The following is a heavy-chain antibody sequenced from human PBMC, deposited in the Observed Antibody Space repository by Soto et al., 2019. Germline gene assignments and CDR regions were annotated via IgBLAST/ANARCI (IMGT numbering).Heavy chain of an antibody. D-gene: IGHD1-26*01. CDR2: ISSSSSYI. Sequence: GGSLRLSCAASGFTFSSYSMNWVRQAPGKGLEWVSSISSSSSYIYYADSVKGRFTISRDNPKNSLYLQMNSLRAEDTAVYYCEGVEGELAGGIDYWGKGTQVTVAS. J-gene: IGHJ4*02. CDR3: EGVEGELAGGIDY. V-gene: IGHV3-21*01. CDR1: GFTFSSYS.